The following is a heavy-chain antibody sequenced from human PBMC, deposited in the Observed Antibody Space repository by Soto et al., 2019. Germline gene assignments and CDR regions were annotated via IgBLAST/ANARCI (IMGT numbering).Heavy chain of an antibody. Sequence: LRLSCAASGFTFSSYAMSWVRQAPGKGLEWVSAISGSGGSTYYADSVKGRFTISRDNSKNTLYLQMNSLRAEDTAVYYCAKDRVPGYSYGSYFDYWGQGTLVTVSS. CDR2: ISGSGGST. D-gene: IGHD5-18*01. CDR1: GFTFSSYA. V-gene: IGHV3-23*01. J-gene: IGHJ4*02. CDR3: AKDRVPGYSYGSYFDY.